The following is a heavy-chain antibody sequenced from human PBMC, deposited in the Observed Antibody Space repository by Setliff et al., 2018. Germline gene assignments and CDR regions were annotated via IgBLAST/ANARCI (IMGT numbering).Heavy chain of an antibody. J-gene: IGHJ2*01. CDR1: GFTVSINY. D-gene: IGHD6-25*01. V-gene: IGHV3-53*01. CDR2: IYSGGTT. CDR3: ARELRSGHWYFDL. Sequence: QPGGSLRLSCAASGFTVSINYMSWVRQAPGKGLEWISVIYSGGTTYYADSVKGRFTISRDNSKNTLDLQMNSLRVEDTAVYYCARELRSGHWYFDLWGRGTLVTVPS.